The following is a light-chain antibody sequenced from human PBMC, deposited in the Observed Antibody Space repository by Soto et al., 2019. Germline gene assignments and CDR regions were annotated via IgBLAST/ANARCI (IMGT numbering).Light chain of an antibody. CDR3: QQYNNWLRGT. J-gene: IGKJ3*01. V-gene: IGKV3-15*01. Sequence: EIVMTQSPATLSVSPGERATLSCRASQSVSSNLAWYQQKPGQAPRLLIYGASTRATGIPARFGGSGSGTEFTLTISSLQSEDFAVYYCQQYNNWLRGTFGPGTKVDIK. CDR2: GAS. CDR1: QSVSSN.